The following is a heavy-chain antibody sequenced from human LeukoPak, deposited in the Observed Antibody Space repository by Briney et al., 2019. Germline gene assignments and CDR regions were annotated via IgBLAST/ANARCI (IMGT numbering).Heavy chain of an antibody. J-gene: IGHJ4*02. Sequence: ASVKVSCKASGYTFTSYDINWVRQATGQGLEWMGWMNPNSGNTGYAQKFQGRVTMTRNTSISTAYMELSSLRSEDTAVYYCARMRIGYSGSGFDYWGQGTLVTVSS. D-gene: IGHD5-12*01. CDR3: ARMRIGYSGSGFDY. CDR2: MNPNSGNT. CDR1: GYTFTSYD. V-gene: IGHV1-8*01.